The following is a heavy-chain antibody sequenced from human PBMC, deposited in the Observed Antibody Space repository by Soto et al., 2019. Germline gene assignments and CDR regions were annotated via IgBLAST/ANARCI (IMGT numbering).Heavy chain of an antibody. V-gene: IGHV4-39*01. D-gene: IGHD3-9*01. CDR1: NYSVTTTSYY. Sequence: SETLSLTCTVSNYSVTTTSYYWDWIRQPPGKGLEWTGSIYYRGSTYYNPSLKSRVTMSADTSKNQFSLMLSSVTAADTAVYFCARGFDWFYFDYWGQGALVTVSS. CDR3: ARGFDWFYFDY. J-gene: IGHJ4*02. CDR2: IYYRGST.